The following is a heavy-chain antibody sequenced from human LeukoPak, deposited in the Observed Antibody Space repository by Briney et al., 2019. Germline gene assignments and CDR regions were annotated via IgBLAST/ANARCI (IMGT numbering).Heavy chain of an antibody. J-gene: IGHJ4*02. V-gene: IGHV3-7*01. Sequence: PGGSLRLSCAASGLIFSSYWMGWVRQAPGKGLEWVANIKQDGSEKYYVDSVKGRFTISRDIAKNTLYLQMNSLRAEDTGVYYCAKDHYWSIDYWGRGTLVTVSS. CDR1: GLIFSSYW. D-gene: IGHD3-3*01. CDR3: AKDHYWSIDY. CDR2: IKQDGSEK.